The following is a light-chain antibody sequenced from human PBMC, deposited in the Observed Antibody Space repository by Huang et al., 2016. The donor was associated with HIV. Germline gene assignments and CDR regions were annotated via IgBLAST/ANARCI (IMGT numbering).Light chain of an antibody. J-gene: IGKJ2*01. CDR3: QHTYITPYT. CDR1: QSIGPF. Sequence: DIQMTQSPSSLSASVGDRVTITCRASQSIGPFLNWYQQYAGKAPNLLIYAASNLQGGVPSRFSGSGSGTDFTLTISSLQPEDFATYYCQHTYITPYTFGRGTKLEIK. V-gene: IGKV1-39*01. CDR2: AAS.